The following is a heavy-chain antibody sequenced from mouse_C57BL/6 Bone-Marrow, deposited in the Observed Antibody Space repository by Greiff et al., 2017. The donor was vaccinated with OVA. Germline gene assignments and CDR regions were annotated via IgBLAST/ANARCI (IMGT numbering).Heavy chain of an antibody. CDR2: ISSGSSTI. CDR1: GFTFSDYG. V-gene: IGHV5-17*01. D-gene: IGHD1-1*01. J-gene: IGHJ4*01. CDR3: ARRDYYGSKGYAMDY. Sequence: EVKLVESGGGLVKPGGSLKLSCAASGFTFSDYGMHWVRQAPEKGLEWVAYISSGSSTIYYADTVKGRFTISRDNAKNTLFLQMTSLRSEDTAMYYCARRDYYGSKGYAMDYWGQGTSVTVSS.